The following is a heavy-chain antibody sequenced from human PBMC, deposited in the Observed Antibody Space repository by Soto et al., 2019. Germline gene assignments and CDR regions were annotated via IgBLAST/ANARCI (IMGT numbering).Heavy chain of an antibody. V-gene: IGHV3-30*18. Sequence: GGSLRLSCAASGFTFSSYGMHWVRQAPGKGLEWVAVISYDGSNKYYADSVKGRFTISRDNSKNTLYLQMNSLRAEDTAVYYCAKDYTLYSSSSRSLDYWGQGTLVTVSS. CDR1: GFTFSSYG. J-gene: IGHJ4*02. CDR2: ISYDGSNK. CDR3: AKDYTLYSSSSRSLDY. D-gene: IGHD6-13*01.